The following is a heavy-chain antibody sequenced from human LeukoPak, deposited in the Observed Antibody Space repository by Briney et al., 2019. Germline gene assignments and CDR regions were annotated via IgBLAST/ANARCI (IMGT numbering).Heavy chain of an antibody. CDR2: IYYSGST. CDR3: ASFEYSSSYYFDY. D-gene: IGHD6-6*01. J-gene: IGHJ4*02. V-gene: IGHV4-59*01. CDR1: GGSISSYY. Sequence: PSETLSLTCTVSGGSISSYYWSWIRQPPGKGLEWIGYIYYSGSTNYNPPLKSRVTISVDTSKNQFSLKLSSVTAADMAVYYCASFEYSSSYYFDYWGQGTLVTVSS.